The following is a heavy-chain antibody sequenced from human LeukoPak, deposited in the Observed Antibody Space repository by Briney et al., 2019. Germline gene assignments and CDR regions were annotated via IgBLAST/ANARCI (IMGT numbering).Heavy chain of an antibody. CDR2: VNPATGDT. V-gene: IGHV1-46*01. CDR3: ARGPEFYYRSGYYCAHFDY. D-gene: IGHD3-22*01. CDR1: GYTFTTFY. Sequence: GASVKVSCKASGYTFTTFYIHWVRQAPGQGLEWMGIVNPATGDTNYEQKFLGRVTMTWDTSTRTVYMDLSSLRSEDTAVYYCARGPEFYYRSGYYCAHFDYWGQGTLVTVSS. J-gene: IGHJ4*02.